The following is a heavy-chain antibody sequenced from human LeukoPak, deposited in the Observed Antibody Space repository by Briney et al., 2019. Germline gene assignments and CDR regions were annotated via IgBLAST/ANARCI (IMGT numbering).Heavy chain of an antibody. CDR3: AKDQGYGDYVDGYFAY. CDR1: GFTFSSYA. V-gene: IGHV3-23*01. Sequence: GGSLRLSCAASGFTFSSYAMRWVRQAPGKGLEWVSAISGSGGSTYYADSVKGRFTISRDNSKNTLYLQMNSLRAEDTAVYYCAKDQGYGDYVDGYFAYWGQGTLVTVSS. CDR2: ISGSGGST. D-gene: IGHD4-17*01. J-gene: IGHJ4*02.